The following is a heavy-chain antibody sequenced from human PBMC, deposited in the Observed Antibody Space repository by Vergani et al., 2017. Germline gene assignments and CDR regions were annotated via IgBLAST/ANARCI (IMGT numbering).Heavy chain of an antibody. J-gene: IGHJ6*02. CDR1: GGSFSGYY. V-gene: IGHV4-34*01. D-gene: IGHD3-3*01. CDR2: INHSGST. Sequence: QVQLQQWGAGLLKPSETLSLTCAVYGGSFSGYYWSWIRQPPGKGLEWIGEINHSGSTNYNPSLKSRVTISVDTSKNQFSLKLSSVTAADTAVYYCARRGYDFWSGYSYHYYYYGMDVWGQGTTVTVSS. CDR3: ARRGYDFWSGYSYHYYYYGMDV.